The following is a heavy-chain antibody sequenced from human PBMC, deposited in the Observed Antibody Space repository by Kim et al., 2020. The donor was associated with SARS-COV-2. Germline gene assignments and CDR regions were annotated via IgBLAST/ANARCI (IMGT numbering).Heavy chain of an antibody. CDR2: IYYGGST. D-gene: IGHD3-22*01. Sequence: SETLPLTCTVSGGSISTRYYWGWIRQPPGKGLEWIGSIYYGGSTYYNPSLKSRVTISVDTSKNQFSLRLSSVTAADSAVYFCARSYYYDDGGSASFDSWG. J-gene: IGHJ4*01. CDR1: GGSISTRYY. V-gene: IGHV4-39*01. CDR3: ARSYYYDDGGSASFDS.